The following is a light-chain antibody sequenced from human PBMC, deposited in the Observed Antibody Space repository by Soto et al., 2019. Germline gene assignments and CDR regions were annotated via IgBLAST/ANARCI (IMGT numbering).Light chain of an antibody. CDR1: SSDVGSYNL. J-gene: IGLJ1*01. V-gene: IGLV2-23*01. CDR3: CSYAGSSTLV. Sequence: QSALTQPASVSGSPGRSITISCTGTSSDVGSYNLVSWYQQHPGKAPKLMIYEGSKRPSGVSNRFSGSKSGNTAPLTISGLQAEDEADYYCCSYAGSSTLVFGTGTKVTVL. CDR2: EGS.